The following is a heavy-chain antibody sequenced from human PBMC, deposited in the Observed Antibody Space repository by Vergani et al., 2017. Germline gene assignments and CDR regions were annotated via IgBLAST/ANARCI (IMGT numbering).Heavy chain of an antibody. D-gene: IGHD2-8*01. J-gene: IGHJ6*03. V-gene: IGHV3-7*01. CDR1: GFTFSSYW. CDR3: ARFFSPFPAVLGHYNYYYYMDV. Sequence: EVQLVESGGGLVQPGGSLRLSCAASGFTFSSYWMSWVRQAPGKGLEWVANIKQDGSEKYYVDSVKGRFTISRDNAKNSLYLQMNSLRAEDTAVYYCARFFSPFPAVLGHYNYYYYMDVWGKGTTVTVSS. CDR2: IKQDGSEK.